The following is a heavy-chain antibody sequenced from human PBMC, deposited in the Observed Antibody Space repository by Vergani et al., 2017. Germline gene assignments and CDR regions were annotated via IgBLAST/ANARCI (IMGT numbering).Heavy chain of an antibody. CDR1: GGTFSSYT. V-gene: IGHV1-69*08. CDR3: ARDGGSGWYEYYNWSDS. J-gene: IGHJ5*01. CDR2: FIAILGMA. Sequence: QVQLVQSGAEVKKPGSSVKVSCKASGGTFSSYTISWVRQAPGQGLEWMGRFIAILGMANYAQKFQGRVTITADKSTSTAYMELSSLRSEDTAVYYCARDGGSGWYEYYNWSDSWGQGTLVTVSS. D-gene: IGHD6-19*01.